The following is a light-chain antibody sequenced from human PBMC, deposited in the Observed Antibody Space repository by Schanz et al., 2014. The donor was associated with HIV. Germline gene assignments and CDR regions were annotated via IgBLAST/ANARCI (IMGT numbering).Light chain of an antibody. Sequence: QSVLTQPPSVSAAPGQRVTISCSGSASNLEHNFVYWFQQFPGTAPKLLIYVTDQRPSEIPDRFSASKTGTSATLAITGLQTEDEADYYCATWDSILNAVVFGGGTKLTVL. V-gene: IGLV1-51*01. CDR2: VTD. CDR1: ASNLEHNF. J-gene: IGLJ2*01. CDR3: ATWDSILNAVV.